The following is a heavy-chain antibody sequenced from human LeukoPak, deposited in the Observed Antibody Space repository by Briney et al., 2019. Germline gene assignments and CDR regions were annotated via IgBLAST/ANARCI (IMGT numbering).Heavy chain of an antibody. V-gene: IGHV4-34*01. Sequence: SETLSLTCAVSGGSFSDYYWSWIRQPPGKGLEWIAEINHSGSTNYNPSLMARVTISVDTSKKWLSLNLKSVTAADTAVYYCARHGGTRVTLVEVYYFDYWGQGTLVTVSS. J-gene: IGHJ4*02. CDR1: GGSFSDYY. CDR3: ARHGGTRVTLVEVYYFDY. D-gene: IGHD4-11*01. CDR2: INHSGST.